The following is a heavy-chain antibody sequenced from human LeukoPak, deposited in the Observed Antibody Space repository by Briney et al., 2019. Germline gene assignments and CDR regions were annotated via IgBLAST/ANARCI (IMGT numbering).Heavy chain of an antibody. Sequence: KPSETLSLTCTVSGGSISSYYWSWIRQPPGKGLEWIGYIYYSGSTNYNPSLKSRVTISVDTSKNQFSLKLSSVTAADTAVYYCARSDTAMVSPWGQGTLVTVSS. CDR3: ARSDTAMVSP. D-gene: IGHD5-18*01. CDR1: GGSISSYY. V-gene: IGHV4-59*08. CDR2: IYYSGST. J-gene: IGHJ5*02.